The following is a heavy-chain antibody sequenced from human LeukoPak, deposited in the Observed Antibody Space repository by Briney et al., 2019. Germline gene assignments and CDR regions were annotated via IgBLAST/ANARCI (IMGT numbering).Heavy chain of an antibody. CDR2: INGDGSST. Sequence: PGGSLRLSCAASGFTFSSYGMHWVRQAPGKGLVWVSRINGDGSSTNYADSVKGRFTISRDNAKNTLYLQMNSLRAEDTAVYYCALVGAARRIYWGQGTLVTVSS. J-gene: IGHJ4*02. V-gene: IGHV3-74*01. CDR3: ALVGAARRIY. D-gene: IGHD1-26*01. CDR1: GFTFSSYG.